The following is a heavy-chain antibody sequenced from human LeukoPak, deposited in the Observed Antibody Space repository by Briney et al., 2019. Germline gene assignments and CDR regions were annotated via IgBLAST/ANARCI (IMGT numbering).Heavy chain of an antibody. CDR3: ARGPPFDC. Sequence: PAETLSLTCNVSGGSMTSYYWSWIRQPPGKGLEWIGYIYYSGSTKYNPSLKSRVTISVDTSKNQFSLRLSSMTAADAAVYYCARGPPFDCWGQGTLVTVSS. J-gene: IGHJ4*02. CDR1: GGSMTSYY. V-gene: IGHV4-59*01. CDR2: IYYSGST.